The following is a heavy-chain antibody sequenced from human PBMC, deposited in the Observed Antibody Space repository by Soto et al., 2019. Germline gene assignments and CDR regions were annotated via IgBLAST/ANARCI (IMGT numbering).Heavy chain of an antibody. V-gene: IGHV4-59*01. Sequence: QVQLQESGPGLVQPSETLSLTCSVSGGSISSYYWSWIRQPPGKGLEWIAYIYNSGTTNYNPSLKSRTTISVDTSKNQFSLKLNSVTAADTAVYYCARTYDDSGPNSGGYGFDIWGQGTMVTVSS. CDR1: GGSISSYY. CDR3: ARTYDDSGPNSGGYGFDI. D-gene: IGHD3-22*01. J-gene: IGHJ3*02. CDR2: IYNSGTT.